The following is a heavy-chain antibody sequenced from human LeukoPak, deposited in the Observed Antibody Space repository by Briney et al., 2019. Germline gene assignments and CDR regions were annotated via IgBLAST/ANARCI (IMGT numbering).Heavy chain of an antibody. Sequence: GGSLRLSCAASGFTFSSYWMSWVRQAPGKWLEWVANIKQDGSEKYYVDSVKGRFTISRDNAKNSLYLQMNSLRAEDTAVYYCAKARKRYYYDSSGYSKWGQGTLVTVSS. V-gene: IGHV3-7*01. J-gene: IGHJ4*02. CDR1: GFTFSSYW. CDR3: AKARKRYYYDSSGYSK. CDR2: IKQDGSEK. D-gene: IGHD3-22*01.